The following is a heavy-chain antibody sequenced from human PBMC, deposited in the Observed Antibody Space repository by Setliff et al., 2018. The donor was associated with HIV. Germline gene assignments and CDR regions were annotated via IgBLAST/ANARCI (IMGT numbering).Heavy chain of an antibody. CDR3: VRSGYSGHFDV. J-gene: IGHJ3*01. V-gene: IGHV4-39*01. CDR2: IYYSGTT. Sequence: SETLSLTCTVSGGSISSYYWGWIRQPPGKGLEWIASIYYSGTTYYNVSLESRVTISVDTSKNQFSLKLSSVTAADTAVYYCVRSGYSGHFDVWGQGTMVTVSS. D-gene: IGHD5-12*01. CDR1: GGSISSYY.